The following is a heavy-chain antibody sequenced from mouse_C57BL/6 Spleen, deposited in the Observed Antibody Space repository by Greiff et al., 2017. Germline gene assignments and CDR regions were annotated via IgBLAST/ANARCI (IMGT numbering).Heavy chain of an antibody. V-gene: IGHV5-12*01. CDR3: ARHGDYYAMDY. D-gene: IGHD3-3*01. CDR2: ISNGGGST. CDR1: GFTFSDYY. Sequence: EVKVEESGGGLVQPGGSLKLSCAASGFTFSDYYMYWVRQTPEKRLEWVAYISNGGGSTYYPDTVKGRFTISRDNAKNTLYLQMSRLKSEDTAMYYCARHGDYYAMDYWGQGTSVTVSS. J-gene: IGHJ4*01.